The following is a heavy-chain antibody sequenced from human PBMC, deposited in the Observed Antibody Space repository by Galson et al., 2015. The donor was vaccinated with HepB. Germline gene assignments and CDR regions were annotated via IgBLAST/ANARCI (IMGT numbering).Heavy chain of an antibody. J-gene: IGHJ6*02. CDR1: GFTFTSHW. CDR2: MNSDGSST. CDR3: ARGGRDSFWYYGSGSYYGNRAGPYYYYGMDV. D-gene: IGHD3-10*01. Sequence: SLRHSCADSGFTFTSHWSHWVRQALGRGLVWVARMNSDGSSTSYADSVKGRFTISRDNAKNTLYLQMNSLRAEDTAVYYCARGGRDSFWYYGSGSYYGNRAGPYYYYGMDVWGQGTTVTVSS. V-gene: IGHV3-74*01.